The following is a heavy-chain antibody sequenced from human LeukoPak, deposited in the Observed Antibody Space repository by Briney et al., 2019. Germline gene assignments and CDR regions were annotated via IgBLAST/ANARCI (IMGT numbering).Heavy chain of an antibody. V-gene: IGHV4-38-2*01. Sequence: SETLSLTCAVSGYSISSGYYWGWIRQPPGKGLEWIGSIYHSGSTYYNPSLKSRVTISVDTSKNQFSLKLSSVTAADTAVYYCARQFEQWLEPGEFDYWGQGTLVTVSS. D-gene: IGHD6-19*01. CDR1: GYSISSGYY. J-gene: IGHJ4*02. CDR2: IYHSGST. CDR3: ARQFEQWLEPGEFDY.